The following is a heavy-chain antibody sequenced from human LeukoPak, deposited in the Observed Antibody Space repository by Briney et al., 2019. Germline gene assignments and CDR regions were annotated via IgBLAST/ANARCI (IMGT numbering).Heavy chain of an antibody. CDR3: AKSFRSTSLDY. CDR2: TKEDGSAK. Sequence: QPGGSLRLSCAASEFIFSHYWMTWVRQAPGKGLEWVANTKEDGSAKYYVDSVKGRFTISRDNAQNSLYLQMNSLRAGDTAVYYCAKSFRSTSLDYWGQGTLVTVSS. CDR1: EFIFSHYW. J-gene: IGHJ4*02. V-gene: IGHV3-7*03. D-gene: IGHD2-2*01.